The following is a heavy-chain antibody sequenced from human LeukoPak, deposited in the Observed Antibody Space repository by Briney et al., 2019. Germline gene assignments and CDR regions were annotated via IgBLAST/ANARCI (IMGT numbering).Heavy chain of an antibody. CDR3: AREPPYYDFWSGYRRGAFDI. Sequence: SETLSLTYAVYGGSFSGYYWSWIRQPPGKGLEWNGEINHSGSTNYNPSLKSRVTISVDTSKNQFSLKLSSVTAADTAVYYCAREPPYYDFWSGYRRGAFDIWGQGTMVTVSS. D-gene: IGHD3-3*01. CDR2: INHSGST. V-gene: IGHV4-34*01. J-gene: IGHJ3*02. CDR1: GGSFSGYY.